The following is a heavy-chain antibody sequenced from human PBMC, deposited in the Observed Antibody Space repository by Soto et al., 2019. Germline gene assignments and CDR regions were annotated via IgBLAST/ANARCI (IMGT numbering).Heavy chain of an antibody. Sequence: QVQLVESGGGVVQPGRSLRLSCAASGFTFSSYGMHWVRQAPGKGLEGVAVISYDGSNKYYADSVKGRFTISRDNSKNTLYLQMNSLRAEDTAVYYCAKGAVKNGVSPLSYFDYWGQGTLVTVSS. CDR2: ISYDGSNK. D-gene: IGHD2-8*01. V-gene: IGHV3-30*18. CDR3: AKGAVKNGVSPLSYFDY. J-gene: IGHJ4*02. CDR1: GFTFSSYG.